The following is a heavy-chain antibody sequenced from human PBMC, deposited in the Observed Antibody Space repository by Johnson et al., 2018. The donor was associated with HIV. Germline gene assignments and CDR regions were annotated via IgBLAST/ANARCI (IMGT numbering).Heavy chain of an antibody. V-gene: IGHV3-9*01. CDR3: AKAHRGNLGAFDI. J-gene: IGHJ3*02. CDR1: GFTFGDYA. D-gene: IGHD3-10*01. CDR2: INWNGGST. Sequence: VQLVESGGGLVQPGRSLRLSCAASGFTFGDYAMHWVRQAPGKGLEWVSGINWNGGSTGYADSVKGRFTISRDNAKNTLYLQMNSLRAEDTAVYYCAKAHRGNLGAFDIWGQGTMVTVSS.